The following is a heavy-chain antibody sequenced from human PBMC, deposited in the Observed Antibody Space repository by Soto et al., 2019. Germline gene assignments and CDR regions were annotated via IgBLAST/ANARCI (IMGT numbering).Heavy chain of an antibody. D-gene: IGHD3-10*01. Sequence: QVQLVQSGAEVKKPGSSVKVSCKASGGTFSSYAISWVRQAPGQGLEWMGGIIPIFGTANYAQKFQGRVTITADESTSTAYMELSSLRSEDTAVYYCARSPPPMGFGESHNWFDPWGQGTLVTVSS. V-gene: IGHV1-69*12. CDR3: ARSPPPMGFGESHNWFDP. J-gene: IGHJ5*02. CDR1: GGTFSSYA. CDR2: IIPIFGTA.